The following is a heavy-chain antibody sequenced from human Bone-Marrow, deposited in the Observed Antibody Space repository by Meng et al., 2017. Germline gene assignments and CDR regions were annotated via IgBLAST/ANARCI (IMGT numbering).Heavy chain of an antibody. CDR3: ARKGSGSYYLSYFDY. CDR1: GYTFTSYG. J-gene: IGHJ4*02. D-gene: IGHD3-10*01. V-gene: IGHV1-18*01. CDR2: ISAYNGNT. Sequence: QVPLVPFGAEVKKPAASVKVSCKASGYTFTSYGISWVRQAPGQGLEWMGWISAYNGNTNYAQKLQGRVTMTTDTSTSTAYMELRSLRSDDTAVYYCARKGSGSYYLSYFDYWGQGTLVTVSS.